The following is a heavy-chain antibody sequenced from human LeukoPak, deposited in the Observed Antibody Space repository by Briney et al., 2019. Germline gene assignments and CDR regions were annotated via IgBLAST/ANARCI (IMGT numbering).Heavy chain of an antibody. D-gene: IGHD1-26*01. CDR1: GGSISSGSYY. J-gene: IGHJ4*02. V-gene: IGHV4-61*02. CDR3: ARDAPTYSGSYGRVY. Sequence: SQTLSLTCTVSGGSISSGSYYWRWIRQPAGKGLEWIGRIYTSGSTNYNPSLKSRVTISLDTSKNQFSLKLSSVAAADTAVYYCARDAPTYSGSYGRVYWGQGTLVTVSS. CDR2: IYTSGST.